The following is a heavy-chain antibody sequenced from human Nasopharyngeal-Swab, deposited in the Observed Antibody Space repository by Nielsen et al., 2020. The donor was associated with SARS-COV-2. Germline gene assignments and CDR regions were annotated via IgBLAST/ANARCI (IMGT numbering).Heavy chain of an antibody. V-gene: IGHV3-9*01. Sequence: SLRLSCAASGFTFDDYAMHWVRQAPGKGLEWVSGISWNSGSIGYADSVKGRFTISRDNAKNSLYLQMNSLRAEDTALYYCAKDIVGAGFSFDYWGQGTLVTVSS. CDR1: GFTFDDYA. CDR3: AKDIVGAGFSFDY. J-gene: IGHJ4*02. CDR2: ISWNSGSI. D-gene: IGHD1-26*01.